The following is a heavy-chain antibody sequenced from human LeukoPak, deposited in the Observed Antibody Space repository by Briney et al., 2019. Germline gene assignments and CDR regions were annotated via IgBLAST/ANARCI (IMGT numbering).Heavy chain of an antibody. Sequence: SETLSLTCTVSGGSTSSTRYYWGWIRHPPGKGLECIGSIYYTGSTYYNPSLKSRVTISVDTSKNQFSLKLSYVTAADTAVYYCARILYSSNIDYWGQGTLVTVSS. D-gene: IGHD6-19*01. V-gene: IGHV4-39*07. CDR1: GGSTSSTRYY. J-gene: IGHJ4*02. CDR2: IYYTGST. CDR3: ARILYSSNIDY.